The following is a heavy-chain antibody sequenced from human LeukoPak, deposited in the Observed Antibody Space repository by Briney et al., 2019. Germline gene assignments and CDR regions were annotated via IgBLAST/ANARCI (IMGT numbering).Heavy chain of an antibody. Sequence: PGGSLRLSCAASGFTVSSSHMSWVRQAPGKGLEWVSVMFSGGTPYYADSVKGRFTISRDNSKNTLFLQMSSLRAEDTAVYYCTRGISRGSAFDIWAQGTMVTVSS. CDR3: TRGISRGSAFDI. CDR2: MFSGGTP. D-gene: IGHD6-19*01. J-gene: IGHJ3*02. V-gene: IGHV3-53*01. CDR1: GFTVSSSH.